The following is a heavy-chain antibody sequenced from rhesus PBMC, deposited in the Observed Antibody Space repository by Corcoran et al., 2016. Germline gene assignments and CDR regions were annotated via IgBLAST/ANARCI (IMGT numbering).Heavy chain of an antibody. CDR3: AGDLDWFSRRPKYGLDS. J-gene: IGHJ6*01. D-gene: IGHD3-3*01. Sequence: QVQLQESGPGLVKHSEPLSLTCPVSGGSLSRPYWRWLRQTPGTGLEWIGRIHGCGGSTDYNPSLKSRVTISTDTSKNQCSLKLSSVTAADTAVYYCAGDLDWFSRRPKYGLDSWGQGVVVTVSS. V-gene: IGHV4-160*01. CDR1: GGSLSRPY. CDR2: IHGCGGST.